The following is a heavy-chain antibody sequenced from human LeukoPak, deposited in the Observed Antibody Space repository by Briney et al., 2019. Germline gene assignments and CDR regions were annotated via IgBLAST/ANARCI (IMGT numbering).Heavy chain of an antibody. J-gene: IGHJ4*02. D-gene: IGHD6-13*01. CDR2: INPSGGST. CDR3: ARGGPLWSSSWYEIDY. Sequence: ASVRVSCKASGYTFTSYYMHWVRQAPGQGLEWMGIINPSGGSTSYAQKFQGRVTMTRDTSTSTVYMELSSLRSEDTAVYYCARGGPLWSSSWYEIDYWGQATVVAVSS. V-gene: IGHV1-46*01. CDR1: GYTFTSYY.